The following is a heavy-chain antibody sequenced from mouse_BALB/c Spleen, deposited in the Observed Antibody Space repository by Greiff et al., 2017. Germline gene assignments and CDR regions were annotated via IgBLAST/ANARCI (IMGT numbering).Heavy chain of an antibody. V-gene: IGHV5-17*02. D-gene: IGHD1-1*01. J-gene: IGHJ1*01. CDR3: ARGGYYGSSYWYFDV. CDR2: ISSGSSTI. Sequence: EVKLMESGGGLVQPGGSRKLSCAASGFTFSSFVMHWVRQAPEKGLEWVAYISSGSSTIYYADTVKGRFTISRDNPKNTLFLQMTSLRSEDTAMYYCARGGYYGSSYWYFDVWGAGTTVTVSS. CDR1: GFTFSSFV.